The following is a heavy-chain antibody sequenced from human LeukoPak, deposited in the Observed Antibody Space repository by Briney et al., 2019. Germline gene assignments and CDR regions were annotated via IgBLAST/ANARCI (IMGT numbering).Heavy chain of an antibody. J-gene: IGHJ4*02. V-gene: IGHV3-30*02. Sequence: GGSLRLSCAASGFTFSSYSMHWVRQAPGKGLEWVAFIRYDGSNKYYADSVKGRFTISRDNSMDTLYLQMNSLRAEDTPVYYCAKESYSGSYHSPLDYWGQGTLVTVSS. D-gene: IGHD1-26*01. CDR3: AKESYSGSYHSPLDY. CDR2: IRYDGSNK. CDR1: GFTFSSYS.